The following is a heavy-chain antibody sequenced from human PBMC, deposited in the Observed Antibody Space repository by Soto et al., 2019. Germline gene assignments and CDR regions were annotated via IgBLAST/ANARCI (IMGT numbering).Heavy chain of an antibody. CDR3: ARGVDTAMVTDY. CDR1: GGSFSSGSYY. V-gene: IGHV4-61*01. Sequence: SETLSLTCTVSGGSFSSGSYYWSWIRQPPGKGLEWIGYIYYSGSTNYNPSLKSRVTISVDTSKNQFSLKLSSVTAADTAVYYCARGVDTAMVTDYWGQGTLVTVSS. J-gene: IGHJ4*02. D-gene: IGHD5-18*01. CDR2: IYYSGST.